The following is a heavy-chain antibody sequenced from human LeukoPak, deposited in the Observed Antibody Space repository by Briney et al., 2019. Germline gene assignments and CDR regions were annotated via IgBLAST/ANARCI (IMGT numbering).Heavy chain of an antibody. D-gene: IGHD5-18*01. J-gene: IGHJ4*02. V-gene: IGHV3-7*01. CDR2: IKQDGSEK. CDR1: GFTFSSYW. Sequence: GGSLRLSCAASGFTFSSYWMTWIRQAPGKGLEWVANIKQDGSEKYYVDSVKGRFTISRDNAKNSLYLQMNSPRAEDTAVYYCARDTGGGYSCYDCWGQGTLVTVPS. CDR3: ARDTGGGYSCYDC.